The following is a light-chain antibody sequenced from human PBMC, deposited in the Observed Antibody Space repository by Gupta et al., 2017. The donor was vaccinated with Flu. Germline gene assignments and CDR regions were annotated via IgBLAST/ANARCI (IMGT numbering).Light chain of an antibody. V-gene: IGLV1-44*01. CDR3: AAWDDSLNGYV. Sequence: QSVLTQPPSASETPGQRVTISCSGSSSNIGSNTVNWYQQLPGTAPKVLIYTNNQRPSGVPDRFSGSKSGTSASLAISGLQPEDEADYYCAAWDDSLNGYVFGTGTKVTVL. CDR1: SSNIGSNT. J-gene: IGLJ1*01. CDR2: TNN.